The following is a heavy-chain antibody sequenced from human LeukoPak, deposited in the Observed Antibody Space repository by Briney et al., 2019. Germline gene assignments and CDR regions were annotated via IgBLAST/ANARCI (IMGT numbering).Heavy chain of an antibody. Sequence: GGSLRLSCAASGFNFVPYTMHWVRQAPGKGLQWISYITGTSSTIFYSDSVKGRFTISRDNSKSTLYLQMNSLRAEDTAVYYCARTIAQYSNSWLYFYYGLDVWGQGTTVTVSS. V-gene: IGHV3-48*01. J-gene: IGHJ6*02. CDR1: GFNFVPYT. D-gene: IGHD6-13*01. CDR2: ITGTSSTI. CDR3: ARTIAQYSNSWLYFYYGLDV.